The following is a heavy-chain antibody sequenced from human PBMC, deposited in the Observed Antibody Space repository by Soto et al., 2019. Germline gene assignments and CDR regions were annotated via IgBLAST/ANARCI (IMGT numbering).Heavy chain of an antibody. Sequence: VQLQQWGAGLLKPSETLSLTCAVYGGSFSDYHWTWIRQSPGKGLEWIGEINHGGGTSYNPSLKSRVTISVDTSKKQFSLSLSSVTAADTALYYCATTIPVYGSGNPYIFSPWFDPWGQGTLVTVSS. D-gene: IGHD3-10*01. CDR2: INHGGGT. J-gene: IGHJ5*02. V-gene: IGHV4-34*01. CDR1: GGSFSDYH. CDR3: ATTIPVYGSGNPYIFSPWFDP.